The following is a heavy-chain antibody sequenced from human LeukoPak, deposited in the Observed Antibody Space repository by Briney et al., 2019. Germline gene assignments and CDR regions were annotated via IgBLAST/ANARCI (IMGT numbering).Heavy chain of an antibody. D-gene: IGHD6-13*01. Sequence: SETLSLTCTVSGGSISSYYWSWIRQPPGKGLEWIGYIYYSGSTNYNPSLKSRVTISVDTSKNQFSLKLSSVTAADTAVYYCAKGKYSSSRPFDYWGQGTLVTVSS. CDR1: GGSISSYY. CDR3: AKGKYSSSRPFDY. CDR2: IYYSGST. V-gene: IGHV4-59*01. J-gene: IGHJ4*02.